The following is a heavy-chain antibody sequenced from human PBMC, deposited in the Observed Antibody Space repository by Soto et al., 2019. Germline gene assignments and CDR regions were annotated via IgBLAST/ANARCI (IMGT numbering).Heavy chain of an antibody. CDR3: ARDNSGRYIHYGMGV. CDR2: IIPICGTA. J-gene: IGHJ6*02. CDR1: GCTFSSYA. V-gene: IGHV1-69*01. D-gene: IGHD1-26*01. Sequence: QVQLVQSGAEVKKPGSSVKVSCKASGCTFSSYAISWVRQAPGQGLEWMGGIIPICGTANYAQKFQGRVTITADEYKSKAYMELSSVRSEDTAVYYCARDNSGRYIHYGMGVWGQGTTVTVSS.